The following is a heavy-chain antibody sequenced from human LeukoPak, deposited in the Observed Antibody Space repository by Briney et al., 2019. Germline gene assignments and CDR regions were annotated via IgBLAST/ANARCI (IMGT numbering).Heavy chain of an antibody. D-gene: IGHD2-2*01. V-gene: IGHV4-39*01. J-gene: IGHJ3*02. CDR3: AKVVPAANEGDAFDI. CDR1: GGSISSSSYY. Sequence: SETLSLTCTVSGGSISSSSYYWGWIRQPPGKGLEWIGSIYCSGSTYYNPSLKSRVTISVDTSKNQFSLKLSSVTAADTAVYYCAKVVPAANEGDAFDIWGQGTMVTVSS. CDR2: IYCSGST.